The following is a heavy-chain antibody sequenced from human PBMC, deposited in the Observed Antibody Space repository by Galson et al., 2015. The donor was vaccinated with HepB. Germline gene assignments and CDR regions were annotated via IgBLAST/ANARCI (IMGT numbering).Heavy chain of an antibody. V-gene: IGHV3-33*01. CDR1: GFTFSSYG. CDR3: ARDLGVVPAAIDYYYYGMDV. D-gene: IGHD2-2*01. CDR2: IWYDGSNK. Sequence: SLRLSCAASGFTFSSYGMHWVRQAPGKGLEWVAVIWYDGSNKYYADSVKGRFTISRDNSKNTLYLQMNSLRAEDTAVYYCARDLGVVPAAIDYYYYGMDVWGQGTTVTVSS. J-gene: IGHJ6*02.